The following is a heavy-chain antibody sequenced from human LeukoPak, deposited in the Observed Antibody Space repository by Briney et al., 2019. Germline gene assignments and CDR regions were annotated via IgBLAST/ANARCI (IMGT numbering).Heavy chain of an antibody. Sequence: GGSLRLSCAASGFTFSYYWMSWVRQAPGKGLEWVANIKEDGSEKYYVDSVKGRFTISRDNAKNSLYLQMNSLRVEDTAVYYCAGASSGYYWAYWGQGTLVTVSS. CDR2: IKEDGSEK. D-gene: IGHD3-22*01. CDR1: GFTFSYYW. V-gene: IGHV3-7*01. J-gene: IGHJ4*02. CDR3: AGASSGYYWAY.